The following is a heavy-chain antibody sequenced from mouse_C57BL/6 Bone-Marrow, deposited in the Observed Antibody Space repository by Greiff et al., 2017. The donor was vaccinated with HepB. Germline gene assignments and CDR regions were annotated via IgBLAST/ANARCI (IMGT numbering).Heavy chain of an antibody. CDR1: GYTFTDYN. D-gene: IGHD1-1*01. CDR2: INPNNGGT. Sequence: VQLKQSGPELVKPGASVKMSCKASGYTFTDYNMHWVKQSHGKSLEWIGYINPNNGGTSYNQKFKGKATLTVNKSSSTAYMELRSLTSEDSAVYDCARPIYYYGTRFDYWGQGTTLTVSS. CDR3: ARPIYYYGTRFDY. J-gene: IGHJ2*01. V-gene: IGHV1-22*01.